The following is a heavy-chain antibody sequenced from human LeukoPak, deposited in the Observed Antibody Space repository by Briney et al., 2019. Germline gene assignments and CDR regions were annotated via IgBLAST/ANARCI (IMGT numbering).Heavy chain of an antibody. CDR2: IWYDGSIE. CDR3: AKDKRGGIVGAFGN. Sequence: GGSLRLSCAASGFTFSSYSMNWVRQAPGKGLEWVALIWYDGSIEYYVESVKGRFTISRDNSKNTLYLEMNRLRVEDTAVYYCAKDKRGGIVGAFGNWGQGTLVTVSS. D-gene: IGHD1-26*01. J-gene: IGHJ4*02. V-gene: IGHV3-33*03. CDR1: GFTFSSYS.